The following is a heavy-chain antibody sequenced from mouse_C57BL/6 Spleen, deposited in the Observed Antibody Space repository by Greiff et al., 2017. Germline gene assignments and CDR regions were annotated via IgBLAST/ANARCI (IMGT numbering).Heavy chain of an antibody. D-gene: IGHD1-1*01. CDR1: GFTFSSYA. J-gene: IGHJ2*01. Sequence: EVKVVESGAGLVKPGGSLKLSCAASGFTFSSYAMSWVRQTPEKRLEWVAYISSGGDYIYYADTVKGRFTMSRDNARNTLYLQMSSLKSEDTAMYYCTRAVYYYSSSYYFDYWGQGTTLTVSS. CDR2: ISSGGDYI. CDR3: TRAVYYYSSSYYFDY. V-gene: IGHV5-9-1*02.